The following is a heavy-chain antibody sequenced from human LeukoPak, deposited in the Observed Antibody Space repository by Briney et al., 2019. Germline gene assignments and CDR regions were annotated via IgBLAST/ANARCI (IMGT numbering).Heavy chain of an antibody. CDR1: GYTFTSYY. Sequence: ASVKVSCKASGYTFTSYYMHWVRQAPGQGLKWRGIINPSGGSTSYAQKFQGRVTMTRDTSTSTVYMELSSLRSEDTAVYYSATTIYCSSTSCPGYYYYYGMDVWGQGTTVTVSS. CDR2: INPSGGST. D-gene: IGHD2-2*01. V-gene: IGHV1-46*01. J-gene: IGHJ6*02. CDR3: ATTIYCSSTSCPGYYYYYGMDV.